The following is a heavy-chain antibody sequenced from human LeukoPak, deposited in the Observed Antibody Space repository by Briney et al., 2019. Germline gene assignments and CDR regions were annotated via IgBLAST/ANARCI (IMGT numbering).Heavy chain of an antibody. CDR1: GGSISSYY. J-gene: IGHJ1*01. CDR2: IYYTGST. CDR3: ARDAGYCSSSSCGAYFQH. V-gene: IGHV4-59*01. D-gene: IGHD2-2*01. Sequence: SETLSLTCTVSGGSISSYYWSWIRQPPGKGLEWIGYIYYTGSTNYNPSLKSRVIISVGTSKNQFSLKLSSVTAADTAVYYCARDAGYCSSSSCGAYFQHWGQGTLVTVSS.